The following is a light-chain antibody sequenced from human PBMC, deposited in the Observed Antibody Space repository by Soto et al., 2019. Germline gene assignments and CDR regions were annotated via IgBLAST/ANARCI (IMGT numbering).Light chain of an antibody. J-gene: IGLJ1*01. V-gene: IGLV2-14*01. Sequence: QSVLTQPASVSGSPGQSITISCTGTSSDVGGYPYVSWYQQHPGKAPKLMIFEVSNRPSGVSPRFSGSRSGNTASLTISGLQAEDEADYYCPSFTTSSLGLFGSGTKLTVL. CDR3: PSFTTSSLGL. CDR1: SSDVGGYPY. CDR2: EVS.